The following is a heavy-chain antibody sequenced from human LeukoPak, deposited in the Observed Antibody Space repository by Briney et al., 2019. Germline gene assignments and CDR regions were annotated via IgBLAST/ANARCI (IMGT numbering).Heavy chain of an antibody. CDR3: ATDLSYYYDSSGYYYRY. V-gene: IGHV3-15*01. CDR2: IKSKTDGGTT. J-gene: IGHJ4*02. D-gene: IGHD3-22*01. CDR1: GFTFSNAW. Sequence: GGSLRLSCAASGFTFSNAWMSWVRQAPGKGLEWVGRIKSKTDGGTTDYAAPVKGRFTISRDDSKNALYLRMNSLKTEDTAVYYCATDLSYYYDSSGYYYRYWGQGTLVTVSS.